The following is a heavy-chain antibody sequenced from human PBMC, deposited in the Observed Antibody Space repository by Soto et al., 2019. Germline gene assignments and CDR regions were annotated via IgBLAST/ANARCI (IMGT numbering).Heavy chain of an antibody. V-gene: IGHV4-59*01. CDR3: VVVRYGETATTYF. Sequence: AETLSLTCTGSGGSMSSYYWTWIRQPPGKGLEWIGFIHYGGGTVYNPALRSRVTVTVETSKKQFSLNLSSVTAADTAVYDCVVVRYGETATTYF. CDR2: IHYGGGT. D-gene: IGHD3-10*01. J-gene: IGHJ2*01. CDR1: GGSMSSYY.